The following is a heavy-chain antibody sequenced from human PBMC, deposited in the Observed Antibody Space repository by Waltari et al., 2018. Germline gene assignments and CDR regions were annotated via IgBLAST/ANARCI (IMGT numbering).Heavy chain of an antibody. CDR2: INSEGSST. Sequence: EVQLVESGGGLVQPGGSLRLSCAASGFTFSSYWLHWVRQAPGKGLAWVSRINSEGSSTSYADSVMGRFTISRDNAKNTLYLQMNSLSVDDTAVNYCAELSSSVFDIWGQGTMVTVSS. CDR1: GFTFSSYW. V-gene: IGHV3-74*01. D-gene: IGHD1-7*01. J-gene: IGHJ3*02. CDR3: AELSSSVFDI.